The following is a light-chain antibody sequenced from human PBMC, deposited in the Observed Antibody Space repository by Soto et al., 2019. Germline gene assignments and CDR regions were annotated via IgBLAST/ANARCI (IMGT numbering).Light chain of an antibody. CDR1: QSVTNY. V-gene: IGKV1-39*01. CDR2: AAS. J-gene: IGKJ2*01. CDR3: QQTYNTPTT. Sequence: DIQMTQSPSSLSASVGDRVTITCRASQSVTNYLNWYQQKPGKAPNLLIYAASSLQSGVPSRFSGSGSGTDFTLTISSLQPEDFATYYCQQTYNTPTTFGQGTNLEIK.